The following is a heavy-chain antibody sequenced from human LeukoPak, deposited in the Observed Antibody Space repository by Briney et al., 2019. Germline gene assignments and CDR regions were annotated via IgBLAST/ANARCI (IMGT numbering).Heavy chain of an antibody. D-gene: IGHD3-22*01. CDR1: GYTFTGYY. J-gene: IGHJ5*02. CDR3: ARANAQYYYDSSGYPFNWFDP. V-gene: IGHV1-2*02. Sequence: ASVKVSCKASGYTFTGYYMHWVRQAPGQGLEWMGWINPNSGGTNYAQKLQGRVTMTTDTSTSTAYMELRSLRSDDTAVCYCARANAQYYYDSSGYPFNWFDPWGQGTLVTVSS. CDR2: INPNSGGT.